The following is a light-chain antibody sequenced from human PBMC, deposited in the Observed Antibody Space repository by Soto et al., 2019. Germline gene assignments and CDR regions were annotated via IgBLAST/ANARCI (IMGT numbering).Light chain of an antibody. J-gene: IGKJ5*01. V-gene: IGKV3-15*01. CDR1: QSVNQK. Sequence: QSPPTQALSPFEIATPSSRASQSVNQKLGWYQQKPGQAPRLLIYVASYRATGIPARFSGSGSGTEYTLTISNLQAEDFAVYYCQQFNNWPHTFGQGTRLEI. CDR2: VAS. CDR3: QQFNNWPHT.